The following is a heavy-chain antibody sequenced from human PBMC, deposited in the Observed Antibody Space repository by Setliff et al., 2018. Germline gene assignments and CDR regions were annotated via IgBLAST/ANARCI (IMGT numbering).Heavy chain of an antibody. CDR1: GYTFSDSG. CDR2: ISPHSGRA. Sequence: VSVQVSCQASGYTFSDSGVSWVRQAPGKGLEWMGWISPHSGRAFYAPQFQDRVIMTTDTSTNTAYLDLRSLRSDDTAVYYCERLVRYCTATACQRTSGDDLWGQGTLVTVSS. D-gene: IGHD2-8*01. CDR3: ERLVRYCTATACQRTSGDDL. J-gene: IGHJ5*02. V-gene: IGHV1-18*01.